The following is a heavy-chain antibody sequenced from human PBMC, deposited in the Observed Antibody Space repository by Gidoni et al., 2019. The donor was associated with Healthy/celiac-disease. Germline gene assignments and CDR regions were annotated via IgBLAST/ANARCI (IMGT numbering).Heavy chain of an antibody. Sequence: EVQLVESGGGLVKPGGSLRLSCAASGFTFSSYSMNWVRQAPGKGLELVSSISSSSSYIYYADSVKGRFTIARDNAKNSLYLQMNSLRAEDTAVYYCAQMRPDCSGGSCHDYWGQGTLVTVSS. V-gene: IGHV3-21*01. CDR1: GFTFSSYS. J-gene: IGHJ4*02. D-gene: IGHD2-15*01. CDR2: ISSSSSYI. CDR3: AQMRPDCSGGSCHDY.